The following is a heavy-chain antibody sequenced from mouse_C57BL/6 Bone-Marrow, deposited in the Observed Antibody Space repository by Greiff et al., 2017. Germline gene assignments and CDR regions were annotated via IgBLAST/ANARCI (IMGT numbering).Heavy chain of an antibody. V-gene: IGHV5-4*01. Sequence: VQLKESGGGLVKPGGSLKLSCAASGFTFSSYAMSWVRQTPEKRLEWVATISDGGSYTYYPDNVKGRFTISRDNAKNNLYLQMSHLKSEDTAMYYCARDKSSGYSYAMDYWGQGTSVTVSS. D-gene: IGHD3-2*02. CDR3: ARDKSSGYSYAMDY. CDR2: ISDGGSYT. J-gene: IGHJ4*01. CDR1: GFTFSSYA.